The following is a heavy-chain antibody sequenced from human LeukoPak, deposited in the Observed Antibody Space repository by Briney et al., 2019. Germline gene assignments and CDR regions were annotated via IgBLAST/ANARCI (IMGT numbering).Heavy chain of an antibody. CDR1: GFTLSTYW. J-gene: IGHJ4*02. V-gene: IGHV3-7*05. CDR3: ARESDYYYFDY. Sequence: GESLRLSCAASGFTLSTYWMSWVRQGPGKGLEWVANTKQDGSEKNYVDSVKGRFTISRDNAKNSLYLQMHSLRANDTAVYYCARESDYYYFDYGGQGTLVTVSS. CDR2: TKQDGSEK. D-gene: IGHD5-12*01.